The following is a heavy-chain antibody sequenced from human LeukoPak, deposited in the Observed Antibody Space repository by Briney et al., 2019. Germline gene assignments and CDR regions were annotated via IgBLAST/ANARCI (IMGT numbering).Heavy chain of an antibody. CDR3: ARAYSDYYYYGMDV. CDR1: GFTFSSYA. J-gene: IGHJ6*02. V-gene: IGHV3-64*01. Sequence: QPGGSLRLSCAASGFTFSSYAMHWVRQAPGKGLESVSAISSNGGSTYYANSVKGRFTISRDNSKNTLYLQMGSLRAEDMAVYYCARAYSDYYYYGMDVWGQGTTVTVSS. D-gene: IGHD2-21*01. CDR2: ISSNGGST.